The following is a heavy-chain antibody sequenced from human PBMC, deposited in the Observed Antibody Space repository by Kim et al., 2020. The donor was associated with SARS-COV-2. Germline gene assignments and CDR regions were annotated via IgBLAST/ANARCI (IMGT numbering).Heavy chain of an antibody. V-gene: IGHV3-21*01. J-gene: IGHJ4*02. D-gene: IGHD2-2*02. CDR2: ISSSSSYI. Sequence: GGSLRLSCAASGFTFSSYSMNWVRQAPGKGLEWVSSISSSSSYIYYADSVKGRFTISRDNAKNSLYLQMNSLRAEDTAVYYCARGYCSSTSCYTGVSGYWGQGTLVTVSS. CDR1: GFTFSSYS. CDR3: ARGYCSSTSCYTGVSGY.